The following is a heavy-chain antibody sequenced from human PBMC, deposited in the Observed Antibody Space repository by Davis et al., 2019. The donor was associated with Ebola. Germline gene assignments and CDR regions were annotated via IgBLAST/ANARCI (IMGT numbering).Heavy chain of an antibody. CDR1: GFIFRTHS. CDR3: VKDDDVFFDY. Sequence: GGSLRLSCSASGFIFRTHSMHWVRQAPGKGLEYVSGINVNGGSTYYADSLKGRFTISRDNVKNTLYLQMSSLRPEDTAVYYCVKDDDVFFDYWGQGTLVTVSS. V-gene: IGHV3-64D*08. D-gene: IGHD3-9*01. CDR2: INVNGGST. J-gene: IGHJ4*02.